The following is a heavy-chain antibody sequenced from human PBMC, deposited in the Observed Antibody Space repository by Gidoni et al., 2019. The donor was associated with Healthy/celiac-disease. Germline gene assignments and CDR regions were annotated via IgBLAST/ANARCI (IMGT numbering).Heavy chain of an antibody. CDR3: AKRPSGDYYYYYGMDV. J-gene: IGHJ6*02. CDR2: ISGSGGST. D-gene: IGHD3-10*01. V-gene: IGHV3-23*01. CDR1: GFPFSSYA. Sequence: EVQLLESGGGLVQPGGSLRLSCAASGFPFSSYAMSWVRQAPGKGLEWVSAISGSGGSTYYADSVKGRFTISRDNSKNTLYLQMNSLRAEDTAVYYCAKRPSGDYYYYYGMDVWGQGTTVTVSS.